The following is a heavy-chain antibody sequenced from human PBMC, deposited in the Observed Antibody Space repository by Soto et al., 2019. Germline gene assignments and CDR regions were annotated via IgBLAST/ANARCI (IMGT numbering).Heavy chain of an antibody. CDR2: IYHSGST. Sequence: NPSETLSLTCAVSGYSISSGYYWGWIRQPPGKGLEWIGSIYHSGSTYYNPSLKSRVTISVDTSKNQFPLKLSSVTAADTAVYYCAGTVPNYYGSGSYFPFDYWGQGTHVTVSS. CDR3: AGTVPNYYGSGSYFPFDY. J-gene: IGHJ4*02. V-gene: IGHV4-38-2*01. D-gene: IGHD3-10*01. CDR1: GYSISSGYY.